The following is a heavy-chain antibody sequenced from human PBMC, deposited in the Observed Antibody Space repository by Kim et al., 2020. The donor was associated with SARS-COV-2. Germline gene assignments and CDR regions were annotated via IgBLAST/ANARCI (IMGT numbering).Heavy chain of an antibody. CDR1: GGSISSSSYY. CDR2: IYYSGST. D-gene: IGHD6-13*01. V-gene: IGHV4-39*01. J-gene: IGHJ4*02. CDR3: ARHSSSWRCFDY. Sequence: SETLSLTCTVSGGSISSSSYYWGWIRQPPGKGLEWIGSIYYSGSTYYNPSLKSRVTISVDTSKNQFSLKLSSVTAADTAVYYCARHSSSWRCFDYWGQGTLVTVSS.